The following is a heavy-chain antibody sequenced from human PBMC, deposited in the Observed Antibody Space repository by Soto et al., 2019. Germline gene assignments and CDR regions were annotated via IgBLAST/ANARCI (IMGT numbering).Heavy chain of an antibody. CDR3: ARGRGAAAAYFDF. J-gene: IGHJ4*02. CDR2: ISSSTSHT. CDR1: GFTFSDYY. Sequence: QVQLVESGGGLVKPGGSLRLSCAVSGFTFSDYYMTWIRQAPGKGLEWVSYISSSTSHTNYADSVKGRFTISRDNAKNSLFLQMTSLRAEDTAVYYCARGRGAAAAYFDFWGQGNLVTVSS. D-gene: IGHD6-13*01. V-gene: IGHV3-11*05.